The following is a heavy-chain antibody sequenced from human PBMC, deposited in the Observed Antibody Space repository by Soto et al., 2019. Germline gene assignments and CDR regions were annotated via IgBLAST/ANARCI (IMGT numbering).Heavy chain of an antibody. CDR1: GYTFIRYG. J-gene: IGHJ6*02. V-gene: IGHV1-18*01. CDR3: ARGGYYDNSWGKLSHYGLDV. CDR2: ISPYNDYT. D-gene: IGHD3-16*01. Sequence: QVQLAQSANEVKKPGASVRVSCKAAGYTFIRYGIAWVRQAPGQGLEWMGWISPYNDYTVYAQKFQGRVSMTADTSTRTVYMNLRGLKSDXTAXYYCARGGYYDNSWGKLSHYGLDVWGQGTSVSVSS.